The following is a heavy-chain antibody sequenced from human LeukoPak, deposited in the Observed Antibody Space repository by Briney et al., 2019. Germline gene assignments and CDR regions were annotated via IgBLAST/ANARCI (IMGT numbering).Heavy chain of an antibody. Sequence: GGSLRLSCAASGFTFSSYGMHWVRQAPGKGLEWEAVIWYDGSNKYYADSVKGRFTISRDNSKNTLYLQMNSLRAEDTAVYYCARDHRRYSSGWYYFDYWGQGTLVTVSS. CDR3: ARDHRRYSSGWYYFDY. J-gene: IGHJ4*02. CDR2: IWYDGSNK. D-gene: IGHD6-19*01. V-gene: IGHV3-33*01. CDR1: GFTFSSYG.